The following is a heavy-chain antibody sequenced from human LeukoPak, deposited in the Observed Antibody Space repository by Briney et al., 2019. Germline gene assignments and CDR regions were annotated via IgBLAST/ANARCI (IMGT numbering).Heavy chain of an antibody. CDR1: GYTFTSYD. CDR2: MNPNSGNT. D-gene: IGHD6-19*01. J-gene: IGHJ3*02. CDR3: ARVSQWLVRGAFDI. Sequence: ASVKVSCKASGYTFTSYDINWVRQATGQGLEWMGWMNPNSGNTGYAQKFQGRVTITRNTSISTAYMELSSLRAEDTAVYYCARVSQWLVRGAFDIWGQGTMVTVSS. V-gene: IGHV1-8*03.